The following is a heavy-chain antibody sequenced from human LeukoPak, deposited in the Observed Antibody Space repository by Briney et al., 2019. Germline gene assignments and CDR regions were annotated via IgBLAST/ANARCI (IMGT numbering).Heavy chain of an antibody. D-gene: IGHD1-26*01. CDR1: GGSISSYY. CDR2: IYYSGSS. V-gene: IGHV4-59*01. J-gene: IGHJ4*02. CDR3: ARGGSPVPLY. Sequence: SETLSLTSTVSGGSISSYYWSWIRQPPGKGLEWIGYIYYSGSSNYNPSLKSRVTLSVDTSKNQFSLKLSSVTAADTAVYYCARGGSPVPLYWGQGTLVTVSS.